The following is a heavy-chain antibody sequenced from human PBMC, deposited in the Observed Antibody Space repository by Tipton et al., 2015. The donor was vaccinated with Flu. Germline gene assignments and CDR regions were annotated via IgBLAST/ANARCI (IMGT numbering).Heavy chain of an antibody. CDR1: GYTFASYG. CDR3: ARDGAPLHTRLGDNWFDP. Sequence: QLVQSGAEVKKPGASVKVSCKASGYTFASYGISWVRQAPGQGLEWMGWISAYNGNTNYAQKLQGRVTMTTDTSTSTVYMELRSLRSDDTAVYYCARDGAPLHTRLGDNWFDPWGQGTLVTVSS. D-gene: IGHD3-16*01. V-gene: IGHV1-18*01. J-gene: IGHJ5*02. CDR2: ISAYNGNT.